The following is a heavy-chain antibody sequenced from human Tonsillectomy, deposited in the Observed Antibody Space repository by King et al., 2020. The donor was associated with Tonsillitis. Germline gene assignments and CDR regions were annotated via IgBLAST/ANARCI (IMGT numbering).Heavy chain of an antibody. V-gene: IGHV1-69*01. CDR3: ARGPYDFERAYYYYYYMDV. D-gene: IGHD3-3*01. CDR1: GGTFSSYA. Sequence: QLVQSGAEVKKPGSSVKVSCKASGGTFSSYAISWVRQAPGQGLEWMGGIIPIFGTANYAQKFQGRVTITADESTSTAYMELSSLRSEDTAVYYLARGPYDFERAYYYYYYMDVWGKGTTVTVSS. J-gene: IGHJ6*03. CDR2: IIPIFGTA.